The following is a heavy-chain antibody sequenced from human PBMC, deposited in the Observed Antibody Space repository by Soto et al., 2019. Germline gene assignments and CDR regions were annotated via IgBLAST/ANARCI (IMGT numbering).Heavy chain of an antibody. CDR3: ARIVSLLWFGELDYGMDV. D-gene: IGHD3-10*01. CDR2: ISSSSSTI. V-gene: IGHV3-48*02. CDR1: GFTFSSYS. J-gene: IGHJ6*02. Sequence: PGGSLRLSCAASGFTFSSYSMNWVRQAPGKGLEWVSYISSSSSTIYYADSVKGRFTISRDNAKNSLYLQMNSLRDEDTAVYYCARIVSLLWFGELDYGMDVWGQGTTVTVSS.